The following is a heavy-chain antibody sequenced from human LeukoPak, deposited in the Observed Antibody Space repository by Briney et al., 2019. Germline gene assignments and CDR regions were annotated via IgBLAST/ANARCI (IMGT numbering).Heavy chain of an antibody. J-gene: IGHJ6*04. Sequence: ASVKVSCKASGGTFSSYAISWVRQAPGQGLEWMGGIIPIFGTANYAQKFQGRVTITADESTSTAYMELSSLRSEDTAVYYCARAHIVVPDATSRNYGMDVWGKGTTVTVSS. CDR3: ARAHIVVPDATSRNYGMDV. CDR1: GGTFSSYA. V-gene: IGHV1-69*13. D-gene: IGHD2-2*01. CDR2: IIPIFGTA.